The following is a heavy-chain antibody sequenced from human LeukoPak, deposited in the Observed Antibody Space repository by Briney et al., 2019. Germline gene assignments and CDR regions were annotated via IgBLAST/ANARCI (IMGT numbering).Heavy chain of an antibody. D-gene: IGHD2-8*02. CDR1: GGTFSSYA. V-gene: IGHV7-4-1*02. J-gene: IGHJ4*02. Sequence: GASVKVSCKASGGTFSSYAISWVRQAPGQGLEWMGWINTNTGNPTYAQGFTGRFVFSLDTSVSTAYLQISSLKAEDSAVYYCARAVGCGSGLCYSVYWGQGTLVTVSS. CDR2: INTNTGNP. CDR3: ARAVGCGSGLCYSVY.